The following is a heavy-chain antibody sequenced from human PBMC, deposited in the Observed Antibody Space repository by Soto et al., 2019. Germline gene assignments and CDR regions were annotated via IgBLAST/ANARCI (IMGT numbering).Heavy chain of an antibody. D-gene: IGHD6-13*01. Sequence: SETLSLTCTVSGGYYWGWILQPPGKGLEWIGCIDYSGSTSYSGSTYYNPSLKSRVTVSVDTSKNQFSLKLTSVTVADTAVYYCVRHPGGAAAGSFYGMDVWGQGTTVTVSS. J-gene: IGHJ6*02. CDR3: VRHPGGAAAGSFYGMDV. CDR1: GGYY. V-gene: IGHV4-39*01. CDR2: IDYSGSTSYSGST.